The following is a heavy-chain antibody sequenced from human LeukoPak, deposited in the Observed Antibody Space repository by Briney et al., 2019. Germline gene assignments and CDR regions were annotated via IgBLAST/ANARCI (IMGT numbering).Heavy chain of an antibody. D-gene: IGHD6-13*01. CDR1: GYTFTGYY. CDR3: ARDWGAAAGVVDY. Sequence: GASVKASCKASGYTFTGYYMHWVRQAPGQGLEWMGWLNPNSGGTNYAQKFQGRVTMTRDTSISTAYMELSRLRSDDTAVYYCARDWGAAAGVVDYWGQGTLVTVSS. CDR2: LNPNSGGT. V-gene: IGHV1-2*02. J-gene: IGHJ4*02.